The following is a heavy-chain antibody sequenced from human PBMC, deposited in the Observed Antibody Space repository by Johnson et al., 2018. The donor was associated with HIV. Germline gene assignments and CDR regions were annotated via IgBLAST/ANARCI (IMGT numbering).Heavy chain of an antibody. CDR3: ARAYSYGVFDI. CDR2: IYTGGTT. CDR1: GFTFSNYW. V-gene: IGHV3-66*01. D-gene: IGHD5-18*01. J-gene: IGHJ3*02. Sequence: VQLVESGGGVVQPGRSLRLSCAASGFTFSNYWMNWVRQAPGKGLEWVSIIYTGGTTYSADSVKDRFTISRDNSKNTLYLQMNSLRAEDTAVYYCARAYSYGVFDIWGQWTMVTVSS.